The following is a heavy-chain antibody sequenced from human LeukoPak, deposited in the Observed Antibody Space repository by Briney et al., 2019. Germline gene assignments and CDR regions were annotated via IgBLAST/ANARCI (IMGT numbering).Heavy chain of an antibody. CDR3: ARDLGRSGYYTIDAFDI. J-gene: IGHJ3*02. CDR1: GFTFNTYS. D-gene: IGHD3-22*01. CDR2: ISSSSSYI. Sequence: GGSLRLSCAASGFTFNTYSMNWVRQAPGKGLEWVSPISSSSSYIYYADSVKGRFTISRDNAKNSLYLQMNSLRAEDTAVYYCARDLGRSGYYTIDAFDIWGQGTMVTVSS. V-gene: IGHV3-21*01.